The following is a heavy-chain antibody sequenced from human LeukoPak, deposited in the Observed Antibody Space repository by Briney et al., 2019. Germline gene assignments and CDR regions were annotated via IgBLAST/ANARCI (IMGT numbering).Heavy chain of an antibody. CDR3: ARHDSSGPYNAFDI. Sequence: SETLSLTCTVSGGSISSSTYYWGWIRQPPGKGLEWIGSIYYSGSTYYNPSLKSRVTISGDTTKNQFSPKLSSVTAADTAVYFCARHDSSGPYNAFDIWGQGTMVTVSS. J-gene: IGHJ3*02. V-gene: IGHV4-39*01. CDR1: GGSISSSTYY. CDR2: IYYSGST. D-gene: IGHD3-22*01.